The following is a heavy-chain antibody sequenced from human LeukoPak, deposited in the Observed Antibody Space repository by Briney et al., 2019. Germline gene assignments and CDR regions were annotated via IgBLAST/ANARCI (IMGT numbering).Heavy chain of an antibody. CDR2: IIPTLGMT. V-gene: IGHV1-69*04. CDR3: AGDKQDEYGASRSDY. J-gene: IGHJ4*02. Sequence: ASVNVSCKASGGTFSSYAISWVRQAPGQGLEWMGRIIPTLGMTNYAQKFEGRVTITADKSTSTAYMDPSSLRSEDTAVYYCAGDKQDEYGASRSDYWGQGTLVTVSS. CDR1: GGTFSSYA. D-gene: IGHD4-17*01.